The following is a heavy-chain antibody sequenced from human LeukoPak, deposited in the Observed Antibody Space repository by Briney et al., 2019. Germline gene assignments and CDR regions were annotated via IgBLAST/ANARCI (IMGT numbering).Heavy chain of an antibody. D-gene: IGHD3-22*01. CDR3: ARDFGLYDSSGYPIDY. Sequence: VASVKVSCKASGYTFTSYGISWVRQAPGQGLEWMGWISAYNSNTNYAQKLQGRVTMTTDTSTSTAYMELRSLRSDDTAVYYCARDFGLYDSSGYPIDYWGQGTLVTVSS. CDR2: ISAYNSNT. CDR1: GYTFTSYG. J-gene: IGHJ4*02. V-gene: IGHV1-18*01.